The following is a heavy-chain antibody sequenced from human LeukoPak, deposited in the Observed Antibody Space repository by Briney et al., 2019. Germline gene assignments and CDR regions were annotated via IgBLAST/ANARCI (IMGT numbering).Heavy chain of an antibody. CDR3: TTVVGSYYEGQYYFDS. CDR1: GFTFNIAW. CDR2: IKSKSDGGTR. D-gene: IGHD1-26*01. V-gene: IGHV3-15*01. J-gene: IGHJ4*02. Sequence: GGSLRLSCAASGFTFNIAWMSWVRQAPGKGLEWVGRIKSKSDGGTRDYAAPVKGRFNISKDDSKKKLYLQMNSLKTEDTAVYYCTTVVGSYYEGQYYFDSWGQGTLVTVSS.